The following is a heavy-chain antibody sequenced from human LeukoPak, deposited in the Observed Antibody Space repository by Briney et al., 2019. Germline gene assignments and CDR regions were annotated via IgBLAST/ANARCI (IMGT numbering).Heavy chain of an antibody. CDR1: GFTFSSYG. Sequence: GGSLRLSCAASGFTFSSYGMHWVRQAPGKGLEGVAVISYDGSNKYYADSVKGRFTISRDNSKNTLYLQMNSLRAEDTAVYYCAKVETGTTSGTYYYGMDVWGQGTTVTVSS. V-gene: IGHV3-30*18. J-gene: IGHJ6*02. CDR3: AKVETGTTSGTYYYGMDV. D-gene: IGHD1-7*01. CDR2: ISYDGSNK.